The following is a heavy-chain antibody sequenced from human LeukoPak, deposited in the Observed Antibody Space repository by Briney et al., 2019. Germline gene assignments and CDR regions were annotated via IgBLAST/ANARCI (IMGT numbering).Heavy chain of an antibody. CDR3: ARAGRSGWYRE. D-gene: IGHD6-19*01. V-gene: IGHV1-8*01. CDR2: MNPNSGNT. CDR1: RYTFTSYD. Sequence: ASVKVSCKASRYTFTSYDINWVRQATGQGLEWMGWMNPNSGNTGYAQKFQGRVTMTRDTSISTAYMELSRLRSDDTAVYYCARAGRSGWYREWGQGTLVTVSS. J-gene: IGHJ4*02.